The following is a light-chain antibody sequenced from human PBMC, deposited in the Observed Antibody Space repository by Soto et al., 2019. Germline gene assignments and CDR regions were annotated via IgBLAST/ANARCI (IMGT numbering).Light chain of an antibody. CDR3: QQRTNWPPRDT. CDR1: QSVGTS. J-gene: IGKJ2*01. Sequence: DIILTQSPATLSLSPGERATLSCRASQSVGTSLAWFQQRPGQAPRLLLSDASTRAPGIPARFSGSGSGTDFTLAITGLQPEDVAVYDCQQRTNWPPRDTFGQGPKLELK. CDR2: DAS. V-gene: IGKV3-11*01.